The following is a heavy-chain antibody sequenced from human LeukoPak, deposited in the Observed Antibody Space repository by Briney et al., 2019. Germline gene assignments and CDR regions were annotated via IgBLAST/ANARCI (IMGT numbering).Heavy chain of an antibody. V-gene: IGHV3-23*01. Sequence: PGGSLRLSRAASGFTFSSYAMSWVRQAPGKGLEWVSAISGSGGSTYYADSVKGRFTISRDNSKNTLYLQMNSLRAEDTAVYYCAKGSWYQLLSGDYWGQGTLVTVSS. CDR1: GFTFSSYA. J-gene: IGHJ4*02. CDR3: AKGSWYQLLSGDY. D-gene: IGHD2-2*01. CDR2: ISGSGGST.